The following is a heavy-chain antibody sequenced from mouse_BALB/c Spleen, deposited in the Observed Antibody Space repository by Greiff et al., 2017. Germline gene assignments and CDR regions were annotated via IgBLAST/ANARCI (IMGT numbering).Heavy chain of an antibody. CDR2: ISSGGST. V-gene: IGHV5-6-5*01. J-gene: IGHJ2*01. CDR1: GFTFSSYA. Sequence: EVKVEESGGGLVKPGGSLKLSCAASGFTFSSYAMSWVRQTPEKRLEWVASISSGGSTYYPDSVKGRFTISRDNARNILYLQMSSLRSEDTAMYYCARGLYDGYYVGYWGQGTTLTVSS. D-gene: IGHD2-3*01. CDR3: ARGLYDGYYVGY.